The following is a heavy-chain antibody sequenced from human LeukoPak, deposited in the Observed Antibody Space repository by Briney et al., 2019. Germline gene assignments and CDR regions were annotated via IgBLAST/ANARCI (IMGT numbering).Heavy chain of an antibody. V-gene: IGHV3-23*01. CDR3: ARDRPNYYGSDGHYYRRDGDY. J-gene: IGHJ4*02. D-gene: IGHD3-22*01. CDR2: ITSRGEST. Sequence: GGSLRLSCAASGFTFSIYAMSWVRQAPGKGLQWVSSITSRGESTWYVDPVKGRFTITRDNSENTLYLQMHSLRAEDTAVYYCARDRPNYYGSDGHYYRRDGDYWGRGTLVSVSS. CDR1: GFTFSIYA.